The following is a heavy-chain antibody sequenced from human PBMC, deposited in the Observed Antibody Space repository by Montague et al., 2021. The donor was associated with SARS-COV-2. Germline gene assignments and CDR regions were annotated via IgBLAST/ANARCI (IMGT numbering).Heavy chain of an antibody. CDR1: GGSFSTYS. V-gene: IGHV4-34*01. J-gene: IGHJ6*03. CDR3: ARLGDGVVPSPILGVGPYYSYYYMDV. CDR2: VNHGGDT. Sequence: SETLSLTCAVHGGSFSTYSWIWIRQPPGKGLEWIGEVNHGGDTNYNPSLKSRVTISADTSKNQFSLKLTSVAAPDTAVYYCARLGDGVVPSPILGVGPYYSYYYMDVWGKGTTVTVSS. D-gene: IGHD3-10*01.